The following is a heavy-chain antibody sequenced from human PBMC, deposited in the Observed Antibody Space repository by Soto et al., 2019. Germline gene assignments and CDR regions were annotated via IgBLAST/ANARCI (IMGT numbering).Heavy chain of an antibody. D-gene: IGHD5-12*01. J-gene: IGHJ3*02. Sequence: PGGSLRLSCAASGFTFSDYYMSWIRQAPGKGLEWVSYISSSGSTIYYADSVKGRFTISRDNAKNSLYLQMNSLRAEDTAVYYCARDPMATGDDAFDIWGQGTMVTVSS. CDR2: ISSSGSTI. CDR3: ARDPMATGDDAFDI. V-gene: IGHV3-11*01. CDR1: GFTFSDYY.